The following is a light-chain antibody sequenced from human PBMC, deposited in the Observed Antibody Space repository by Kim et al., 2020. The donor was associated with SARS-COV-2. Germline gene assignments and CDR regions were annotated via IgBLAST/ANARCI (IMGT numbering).Light chain of an antibody. CDR2: GAS. Sequence: EILMTQSPGTLSVSPGERATLSCRASQSVSSRLAWYQQKPGQAPRLLMYGASTRASGIPDRFSGSGSGTEFTLTISSLQSEDFATYYCQQYDNWPRTFGQGTKLEIK. CDR1: QSVSSR. J-gene: IGKJ2*01. CDR3: QQYDNWPRT. V-gene: IGKV3-15*01.